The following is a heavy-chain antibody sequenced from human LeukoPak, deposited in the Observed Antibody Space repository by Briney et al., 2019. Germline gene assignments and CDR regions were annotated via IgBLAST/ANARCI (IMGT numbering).Heavy chain of an antibody. V-gene: IGHV4-59*01. CDR1: GGSISSYY. Sequence: SETLSLTCTVSGGSISSYYWSWIRQPPGKGLEWIGYIYYSGSTNYNPSLKSRVTISVDTSKNQFSLKLSSVTAADTAVYYCARETAAGTVDYWGQGTLVTVS. J-gene: IGHJ4*02. CDR3: ARETAAGTVDY. CDR2: IYYSGST. D-gene: IGHD6-13*01.